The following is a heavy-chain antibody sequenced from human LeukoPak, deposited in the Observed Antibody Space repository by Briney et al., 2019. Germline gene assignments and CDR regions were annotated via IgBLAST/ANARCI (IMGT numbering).Heavy chain of an antibody. CDR1: GFTFSSYE. J-gene: IGHJ6*04. V-gene: IGHV3-48*03. CDR3: AELGITMIGGV. CDR2: ISSSGSTI. D-gene: IGHD3-10*02. Sequence: GGPLRLSCAASGFTFSSYEMNWVRQAPGKGLEWVSYISSSGSTIYYADSVKGRFTISRDNAKNSLYLQMNRLRAEDTAVYYCAELGITMIGGVWGKGTTVTISS.